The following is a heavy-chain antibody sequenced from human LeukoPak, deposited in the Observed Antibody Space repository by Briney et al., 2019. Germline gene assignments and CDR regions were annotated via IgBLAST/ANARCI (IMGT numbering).Heavy chain of an antibody. D-gene: IGHD3-22*01. CDR1: GFTVSSNY. CDR2: IYSGGST. CDR3: ARGKVGYYDSSGYFDY. V-gene: IGHV3-53*01. Sequence: GGSLRLSCAASGFTVSSNYMSWVRQAPGKGLEWVSIIYSGGSTYYADSVKGRFTISRDNSKNTLYLQMNSLRAEDTAVYYCARGKVGYYDSSGYFDYWGQGTLVTVSS. J-gene: IGHJ4*02.